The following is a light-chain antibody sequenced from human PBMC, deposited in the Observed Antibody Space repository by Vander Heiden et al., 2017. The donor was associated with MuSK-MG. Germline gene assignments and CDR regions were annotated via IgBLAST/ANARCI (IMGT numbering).Light chain of an antibody. Sequence: EMVLPRSPATLSVSPGERATLSCRASQSVSSNLAWYQQKPGQAPRLLIYGASTRATGIPARFSGSGSGTEFTLTISSLQSEDFAVYYCQQYNNWPYTFGQGTKLEIK. CDR1: QSVSSN. CDR3: QQYNNWPYT. CDR2: GAS. J-gene: IGKJ2*01. V-gene: IGKV3-15*01.